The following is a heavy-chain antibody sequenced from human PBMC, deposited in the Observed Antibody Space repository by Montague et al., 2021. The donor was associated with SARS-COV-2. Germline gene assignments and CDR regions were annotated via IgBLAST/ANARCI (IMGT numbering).Heavy chain of an antibody. J-gene: IGHJ3*01. CDR2: ICYGGST. CDR3: ARRRDRSTVVPPAVFGL. V-gene: IGHV4-39*01. Sequence: SETLSLACTVSGGSISGTNYYWGLIRQPPGKGLEWIGNICYGGSTYYNPSLRSRVVMSAETSKSQFSLELYPVTAADTSIYYCARRRDRSTVVPPAVFGLWGQGTMVIVSS. D-gene: IGHD4-23*01. CDR1: GGSISGTNYY.